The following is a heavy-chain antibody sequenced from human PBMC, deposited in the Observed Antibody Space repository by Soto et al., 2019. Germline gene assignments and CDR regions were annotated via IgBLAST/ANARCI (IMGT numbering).Heavy chain of an antibody. CDR2: ISGSGGGT. CDR1: GFTFSSYA. V-gene: IGHV3-23*01. CDR3: ANSTR. J-gene: IGHJ4*02. Sequence: PGGSLRLSCVASGFTFSSYAMSWVRQAPGKGLEWVSTISGSGGGTYYADSMKGRFTISRDNSKNTLYLQMNSLRVGDTAVYYCANSTRWGQGTLVTVSS.